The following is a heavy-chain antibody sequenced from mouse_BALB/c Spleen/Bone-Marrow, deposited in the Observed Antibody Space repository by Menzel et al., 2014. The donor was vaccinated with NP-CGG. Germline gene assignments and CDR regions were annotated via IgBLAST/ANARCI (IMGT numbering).Heavy chain of an antibody. Sequence: EVQLVESGGDLVKPGGSLKLSCAASGFTFSSYGMSWVRQTPDKRLEWVATINTDGSSTYYPDSVKGRFIISRDNAKNTLYLQMSSLKSEDTAMYYCARRGCGNSYWYFGVWGAGTTVTVSS. CDR3: ARRGCGNSYWYFGV. CDR2: INTDGSST. J-gene: IGHJ1*01. D-gene: IGHD2-1*01. CDR1: GFTFSSYG. V-gene: IGHV5-6*01.